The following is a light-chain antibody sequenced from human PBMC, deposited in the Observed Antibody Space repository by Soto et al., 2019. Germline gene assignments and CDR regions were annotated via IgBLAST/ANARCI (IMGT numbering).Light chain of an antibody. CDR3: QRYDGY. CDR1: QNINNW. Sequence: DTQMTQSPSTLSASVGDTVTITCRARQNINNWLAWYQQKPEKVPKLLIYGASTLEDGVPSRFSGSRSETEFTLTINSLQTDDFATYYCQRYDGYFGQGTKLEIK. V-gene: IGKV1-5*01. J-gene: IGKJ2*01. CDR2: GAS.